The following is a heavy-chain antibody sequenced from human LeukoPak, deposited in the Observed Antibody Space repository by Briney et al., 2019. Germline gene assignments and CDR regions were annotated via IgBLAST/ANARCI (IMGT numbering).Heavy chain of an antibody. CDR2: IRYDGSNK. CDR1: GFTFSSYG. D-gene: IGHD5-12*01. J-gene: IGHJ4*02. Sequence: GGSLRLSCAASGFTFSSYGMHWVRQAPGKGLEWVAFIRYDGSNKYYADSVEGRFTISRDNSKNTLYLQMNSLRAEDTAVYYCAKKSRYSGYADYWGQGTLVTVSS. CDR3: AKKSRYSGYADY. V-gene: IGHV3-30*02.